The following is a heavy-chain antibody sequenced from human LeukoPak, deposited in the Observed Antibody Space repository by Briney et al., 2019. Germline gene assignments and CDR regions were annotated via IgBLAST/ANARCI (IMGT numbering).Heavy chain of an antibody. Sequence: GRSLILSCVASEFTFSTYGMHWVRQAPGKGLEWVAVISYDGSYKFYADSVKGRFTISRDNSKSTLYLQMNSLRAEDTAVYYCGREHSSGYNEYWGQGTLVTVSS. V-gene: IGHV3-30*03. CDR2: ISYDGSYK. J-gene: IGHJ4*02. CDR1: EFTFSTYG. CDR3: GREHSSGYNEY. D-gene: IGHD3-22*01.